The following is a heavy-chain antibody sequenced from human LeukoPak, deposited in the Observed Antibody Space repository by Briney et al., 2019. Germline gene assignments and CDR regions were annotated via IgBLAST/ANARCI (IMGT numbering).Heavy chain of an antibody. CDR1: GFTFSSYW. CDR2: IKQDGSEK. Sequence: GGSLRLSCAASGFTFSSYWMSWVRQAPGKGLEWVADIKQDGSEKYYVDSVKGRFTISRDNAKNSLYLQMNSLRAEDTAVYYCARDFLGYCSSTSCRNDAFDIWGQGTMVTASS. D-gene: IGHD2-2*01. CDR3: ARDFLGYCSSTSCRNDAFDI. J-gene: IGHJ3*02. V-gene: IGHV3-7*01.